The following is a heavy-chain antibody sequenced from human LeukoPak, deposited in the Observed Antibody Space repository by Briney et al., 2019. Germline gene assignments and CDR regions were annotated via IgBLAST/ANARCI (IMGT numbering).Heavy chain of an antibody. D-gene: IGHD2-15*01. V-gene: IGHV1-2*02. CDR1: GYTFTGYY. Sequence: GASVKVSCKASGYTFTGYYMHWVRQAPGQGLEWMGWINPNSGGTNYARKFQGRVTMTRDTSISTAYMELSRLRSDDTAVYYCAREEHCSGGSCYAFDYWGQGTLVTVSS. CDR2: INPNSGGT. CDR3: AREEHCSGGSCYAFDY. J-gene: IGHJ4*02.